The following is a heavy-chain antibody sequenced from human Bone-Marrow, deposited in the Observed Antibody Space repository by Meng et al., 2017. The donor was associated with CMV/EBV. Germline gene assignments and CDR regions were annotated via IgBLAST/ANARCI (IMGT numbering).Heavy chain of an antibody. D-gene: IGHD2-15*01. CDR1: GFTFSTYA. J-gene: IGHJ4*02. V-gene: IGHV3-30*04. Sequence: GESLKISCAASGFTFSTYALHWVRQAPGKGLEWVAVISYDGSNKYYADSVKGRFTISRDNSKNTLYLQMNSLRAEDTAVYYCAPHCSGGSCYADYWGQGTLVTVS. CDR3: APHCSGGSCYADY. CDR2: ISYDGSNK.